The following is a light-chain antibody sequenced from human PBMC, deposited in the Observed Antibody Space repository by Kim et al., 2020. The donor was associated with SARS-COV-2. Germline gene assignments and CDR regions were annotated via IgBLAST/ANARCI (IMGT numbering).Light chain of an antibody. V-gene: IGKV3D-20*02. CDR1: ESVSIIY. CDR2: GAS. J-gene: IGKJ4*01. CDR3: QKRANWPPLT. Sequence: PGESATPSIRASESVSIIYLARYQQKPGKAPRLLIDGASSRATRIPDRSSGSGSGTDFTLTISSREPEDFAVYYCQKRANWPPLTFGGGPKVDIK.